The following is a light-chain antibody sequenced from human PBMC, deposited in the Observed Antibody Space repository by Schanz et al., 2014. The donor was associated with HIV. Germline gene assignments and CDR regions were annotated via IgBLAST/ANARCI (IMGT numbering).Light chain of an antibody. CDR3: QQYNNWPRT. J-gene: IGKJ1*01. V-gene: IGKV3-15*01. Sequence: EIVMTPSPATLSVSPGERATLSCRASQSVSSNLAWYQQKPGQAPRLLIYDTSTRATGMPARFSGNGSGAEFTLTISSLQSEDFAVYYCQQYNNWPRTFGQGTKVEIK. CDR2: DTS. CDR1: QSVSSN.